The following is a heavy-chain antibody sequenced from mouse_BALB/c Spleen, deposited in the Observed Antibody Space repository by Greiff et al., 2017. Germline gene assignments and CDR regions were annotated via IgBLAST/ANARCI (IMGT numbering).Heavy chain of an antibody. V-gene: IGHV5-6*01. CDR1: GFTFSSYG. Sequence: LKQSGGDLVKPGGSLKLSCAASGFTFSSYGMSWVRQTPDKRLEWVATISSGGSYTYYPDSVKGRFTISRDNAKNTLYLQMSSLKSEDTAMYYCARHRYFDVWGAGTTVTVSS. CDR3: ARHRYFDV. CDR2: ISSGGSYT. J-gene: IGHJ1*01.